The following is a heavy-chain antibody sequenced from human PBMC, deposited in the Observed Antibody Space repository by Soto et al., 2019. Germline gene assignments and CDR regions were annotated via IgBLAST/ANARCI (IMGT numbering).Heavy chain of an antibody. CDR1: GFTFNNYS. D-gene: IGHD2-8*01. J-gene: IGHJ6*03. CDR2: ISSSGTTV. Sequence: PGGSLRLSYAASGFTFNNYSVSCVRQTPGKGLEWVSYISSSGTTVYYSDSVKGRFTISRDNAKNSLFLQMNSLRAGDAAVYYCARHAGADYYYYYIDVWGKGTTVTVSS. CDR3: ARHAGADYYYYYIDV. V-gene: IGHV3-48*01.